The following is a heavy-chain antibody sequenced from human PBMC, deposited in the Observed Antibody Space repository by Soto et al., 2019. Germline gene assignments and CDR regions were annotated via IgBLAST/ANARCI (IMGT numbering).Heavy chain of an antibody. J-gene: IGHJ5*02. D-gene: IGHD2-15*01. CDR3: AAYDCSGGSCYYNWFDP. CDR1: GYTFTSYG. V-gene: IGHV1-18*01. Sequence: ASVKVSCKASGYTFTSYGISWVRQAPGQGLEWMGWVSAYNGNTNYAQKLQGRVTMTTDTSTSTAYMELRSLRSDDTAVYYCAAYDCSGGSCYYNWFDPWGQGTLVTVSS. CDR2: VSAYNGNT.